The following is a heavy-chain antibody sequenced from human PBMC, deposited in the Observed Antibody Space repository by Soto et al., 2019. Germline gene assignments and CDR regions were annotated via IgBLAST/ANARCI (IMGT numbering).Heavy chain of an antibody. Sequence: QVQLQESGPGLVKPSQTLSLTCTVSGGSITSGGYYWSWIRQHPGKGLAWIGYTYYSGSNYYNPSLKSRVTVSVDTSKTKFTLKLSSVTAADTAVYYCARGRTSSPTPGDYWGQGTLVTVSS. CDR1: GGSITSGGYY. D-gene: IGHD2-2*01. J-gene: IGHJ4*02. V-gene: IGHV4-31*03. CDR3: ARGRTSSPTPGDY. CDR2: TYYSGSN.